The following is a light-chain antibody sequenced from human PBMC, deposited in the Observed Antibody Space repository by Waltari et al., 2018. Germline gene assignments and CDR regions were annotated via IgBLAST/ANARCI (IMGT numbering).Light chain of an antibody. Sequence: QSVLTQPPSASGTPGQRVTISCSCSGSNIGDNYVFWYHQLPGMAPKLLIYRDDERPSGVPDRFSGSKSGTSASLAISGLRSEDAGDYYCAAWDDSLSGRVFGGGTKLTVL. CDR2: RDD. CDR3: AAWDDSLSGRV. J-gene: IGLJ3*02. V-gene: IGLV1-47*01. CDR1: GSNIGDNY.